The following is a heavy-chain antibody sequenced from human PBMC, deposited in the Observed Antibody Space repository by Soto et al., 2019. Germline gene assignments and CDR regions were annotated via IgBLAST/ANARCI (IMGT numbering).Heavy chain of an antibody. CDR2: IYYSGST. J-gene: IGHJ4*02. CDR3: ARLVYDSSGYRPG. CDR1: GGSISSSSYY. Sequence: SETLSLTFTVSGGSISSSSYYWGWIRQPPGKGLEWIGSIYYSGSTYYNPSLKSRVTISVDTSKNQFSLKLSSVTAADTAVYNCARLVYDSSGYRPGWGQGNLVTVSS. D-gene: IGHD3-22*01. V-gene: IGHV4-39*01.